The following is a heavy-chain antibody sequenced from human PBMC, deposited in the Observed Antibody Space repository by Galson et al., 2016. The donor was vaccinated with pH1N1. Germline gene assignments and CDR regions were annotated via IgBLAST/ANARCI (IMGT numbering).Heavy chain of an antibody. CDR2: ITWDGGST. Sequence: SLRLSCAASGFSFSSSGMSWVRQAPGKGLEWVSLITWDGGSTYYADSVRSRFTISRDNSKNSLYLQMNSLRSEDTALYYCARNSETGRSGSFRYSYYYSLDVWGHGT. D-gene: IGHD1-26*01. J-gene: IGHJ6*02. CDR3: ARNSETGRSGSFRYSYYYSLDV. CDR1: GFSFSSSG. V-gene: IGHV3-43D*04.